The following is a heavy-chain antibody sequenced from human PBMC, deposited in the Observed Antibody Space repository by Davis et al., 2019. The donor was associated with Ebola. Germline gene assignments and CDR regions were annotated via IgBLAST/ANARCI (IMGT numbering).Heavy chain of an antibody. CDR2: ISYDGSNK. J-gene: IGHJ4*02. D-gene: IGHD6-19*01. V-gene: IGHV3-30-3*01. Sequence: LSLTCAASGFTFSSYAMHWVRQAPGKGLEWVAVISYDGSNKYYADSVKGRFTISRDNSKNTLYLQMNSLRAEDTAVYYCARASGWYGYEFDYWGQGTLVTVSS. CDR3: ARASGWYGYEFDY. CDR1: GFTFSSYA.